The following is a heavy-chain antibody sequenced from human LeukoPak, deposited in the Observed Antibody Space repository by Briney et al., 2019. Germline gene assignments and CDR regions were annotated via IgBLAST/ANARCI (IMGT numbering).Heavy chain of an antibody. J-gene: IGHJ4*02. CDR2: INPNSGGT. V-gene: IGHV1-2*02. CDR1: GYTFTGYF. D-gene: IGHD2/OR15-2a*01. Sequence: ASVKVSCKASGYTFTGYFIHWVRQAPGQGLEWMGWINPNSGGTKYAQKFQDRVTMTRDTSISTTYMELTRVISDDTAVYYCARGEDLYAPYFDCWGQGTLVTVSS. CDR3: ARGEDLYAPYFDC.